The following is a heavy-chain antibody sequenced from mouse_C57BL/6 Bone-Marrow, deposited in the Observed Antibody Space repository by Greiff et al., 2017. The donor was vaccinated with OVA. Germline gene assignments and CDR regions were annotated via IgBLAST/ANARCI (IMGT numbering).Heavy chain of an antibody. CDR3: ARLLLRSFAY. CDR1: GYTFTSYG. CDR2: IYPRSGNT. V-gene: IGHV1-81*01. Sequence: VQLQESGAELARPGASVKLSCKASGYTFTSYGISWVKQRPGQGLEWIGEIYPRSGNTYYNEKFKGKATLTADKSSSTAYMELRSLTSEDSAVYFCARLLLRSFAYWGQGTLVTVSA. J-gene: IGHJ3*01. D-gene: IGHD1-1*01.